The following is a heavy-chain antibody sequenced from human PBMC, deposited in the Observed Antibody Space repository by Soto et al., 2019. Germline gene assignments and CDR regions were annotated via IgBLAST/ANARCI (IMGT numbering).Heavy chain of an antibody. CDR2: INAGNGNT. D-gene: IGHD2-15*01. Sequence: ASVKVSCKAPRYTFTSYAMHWVRQAPGQRLEWMGWINAGNGNTKYSQKFQGRVTITRDTSASTAYMELSSLRSEDTAVYYRARAGIGYCSGGSCYAAFDIWGQGTMVTVS. J-gene: IGHJ3*02. CDR3: ARAGIGYCSGGSCYAAFDI. V-gene: IGHV1-3*01. CDR1: RYTFTSYA.